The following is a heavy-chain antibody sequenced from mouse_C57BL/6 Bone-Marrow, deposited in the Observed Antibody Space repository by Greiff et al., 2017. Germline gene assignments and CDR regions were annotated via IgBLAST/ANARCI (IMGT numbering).Heavy chain of an antibody. J-gene: IGHJ1*03. Sequence: EVKLVESGPGLAKPSQTLSLTCSVTGYSITSDYWNWIRKFPGNKLEYMGYISYSGSTYYNPSLKSRISITRDTSKNQYYLQLNSVTTEDTATYYCARYIADLYWYLDVWGKGTTVTVSS. CDR2: ISYSGST. CDR1: GYSITSDY. CDR3: ARYIADLYWYLDV. V-gene: IGHV3-8*01.